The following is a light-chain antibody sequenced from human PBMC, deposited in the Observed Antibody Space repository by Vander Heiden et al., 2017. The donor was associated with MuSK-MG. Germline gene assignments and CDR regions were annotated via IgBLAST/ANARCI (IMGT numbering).Light chain of an antibody. J-gene: IGLJ3*02. CDR1: SNNIGSYT. V-gene: IGLV1-44*01. CDR3: SIWDYSLNAHV. CDR2: GKS. Sequence: QSALTQDASVSGTVGQNVTLSCTGNSNNIGSYTVGWYQQISHGAPKTVMCGKSLPSGIPDRFSCSKSGTTASPTISGLQPEDEADYYCSIWDYSLNAHVFGGGTKLTVL.